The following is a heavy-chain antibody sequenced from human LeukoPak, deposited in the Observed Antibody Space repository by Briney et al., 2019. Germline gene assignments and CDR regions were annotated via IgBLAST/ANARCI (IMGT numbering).Heavy chain of an antibody. J-gene: IGHJ4*02. V-gene: IGHV3-74*01. Sequence: TGGSLRLSCAASGLTFSKYWMLWVRQAPGKGLESVSRINTDGTVTTYADSVKGRFTVSRDNADNTMFLQMNSVRDEDTAVYDCASKQWLAPPPDSWGQGTPVTVSS. D-gene: IGHD6-19*01. CDR1: GLTFSKYW. CDR2: INTDGTVT. CDR3: ASKQWLAPPPDS.